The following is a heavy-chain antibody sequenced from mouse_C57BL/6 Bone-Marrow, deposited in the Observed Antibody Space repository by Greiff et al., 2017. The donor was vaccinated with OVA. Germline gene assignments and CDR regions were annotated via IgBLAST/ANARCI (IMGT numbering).Heavy chain of an antibody. CDR2: IYPGGGYT. CDR3: AREDYYGSFFAY. V-gene: IGHV1-63*01. CDR1: GYTFTNYW. J-gene: IGHJ3*01. Sequence: VMLVESGAELVRPGTSVKMSCKASGYTFTNYWIGWAKQRPGHGLAWIGDIYPGGGYTNYNEKFKGKATLTADKSSSTAYMQFSSLTSEDSAIYYCAREDYYGSFFAYWGQGTLVTVSA. D-gene: IGHD1-1*01.